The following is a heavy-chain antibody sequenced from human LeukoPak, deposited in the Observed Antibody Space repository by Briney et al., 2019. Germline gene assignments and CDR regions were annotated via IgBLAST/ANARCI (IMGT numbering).Heavy chain of an antibody. D-gene: IGHD3-22*01. Sequence: SETLSLTCTVSAGSITNYYWSWIRQPPGEGLEWIGYIYYTGSTNYNPSLKSRVSISVDTSKNQFSLKLSSVTAADTAVYYCARHGGYHSPIDYWGQGTLVTVSS. J-gene: IGHJ4*02. CDR1: AGSITNYY. CDR2: IYYTGST. CDR3: ARHGGYHSPIDY. V-gene: IGHV4-59*08.